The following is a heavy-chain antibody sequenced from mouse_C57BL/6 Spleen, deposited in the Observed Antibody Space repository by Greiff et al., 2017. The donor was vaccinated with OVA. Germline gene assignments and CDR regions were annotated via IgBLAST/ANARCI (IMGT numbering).Heavy chain of an antibody. CDR2: ISSGGSYT. D-gene: IGHD1-1*01. Sequence: EVKLVESGGDLVKPGGSLKLSCAASGFTFSSYGMSWVRQTPDKRLEWVATISSGGSYTYYPDSVKGRFTISRDNAKNTLYLQVSSLKSEDTAMYYGAKHPPYGSCLFDYWGQGTTLTVSS. CDR1: GFTFSSYG. V-gene: IGHV5-6*01. J-gene: IGHJ2*01. CDR3: AKHPPYGSCLFDY.